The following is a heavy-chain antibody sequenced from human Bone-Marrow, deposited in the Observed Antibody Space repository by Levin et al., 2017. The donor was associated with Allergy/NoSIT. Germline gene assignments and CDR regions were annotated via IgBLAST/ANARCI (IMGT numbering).Heavy chain of an antibody. V-gene: IGHV4-34*01. Sequence: SETLSLTCAVYGGSFSGYYWSWIRQPPGKGLEWIGEINHSGSTNYNPSLKSRVTISVDTSKNQFSLKLSSVTAADTAVYYCARGSEGSYYDISLLFWFDYWGQGTLVTVSS. J-gene: IGHJ4*02. CDR2: INHSGST. CDR1: GGSFSGYY. CDR3: ARGSEGSYYDISLLFWFDY. D-gene: IGHD3-9*01.